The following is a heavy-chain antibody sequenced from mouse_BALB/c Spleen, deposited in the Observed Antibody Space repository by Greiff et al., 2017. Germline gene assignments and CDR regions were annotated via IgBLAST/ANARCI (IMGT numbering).Heavy chain of an antibody. J-gene: IGHJ4*01. V-gene: IGHV5-4*02. Sequence: EVHLVESGGGLVKPGGSLKLSCAASGFTFSDYYMYWVRQTPEKRLEWVATISDGGSYTYYPDSVKGRFTISRDNAKNNLYLQMSSLKSEDTAMYYCARRGTVVATDYAMDYWGQGTSVTVSS. CDR3: ARRGTVVATDYAMDY. CDR2: ISDGGSYT. CDR1: GFTFSDYY. D-gene: IGHD1-1*01.